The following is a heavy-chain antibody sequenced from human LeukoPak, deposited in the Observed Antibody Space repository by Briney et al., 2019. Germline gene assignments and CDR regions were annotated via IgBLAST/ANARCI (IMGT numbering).Heavy chain of an antibody. Sequence: GGSLRRSCATTRFAFSRYNMKWIRHAPGKGLEWISYITCTSRIIPYAASVKGRFTLSRDNSKNTLYLQMNSLRAEDTAVYTCARDFVYWGQGTLVTVAS. CDR3: ARDFVY. V-gene: IGHV3-48*01. J-gene: IGHJ4*02. CDR2: ITCTSRII. CDR1: RFAFSRYN.